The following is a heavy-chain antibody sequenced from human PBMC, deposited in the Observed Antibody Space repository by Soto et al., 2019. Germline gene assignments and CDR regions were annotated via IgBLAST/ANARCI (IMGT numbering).Heavy chain of an antibody. Sequence: PGESLKISCQGSGFIFTSYWIGWVRQMPGKGPEWMGIIYPSDSDARYGPSFQGQVTISADKSVNTAYLQWSSLRASDTAMYYCTRLPSSSFPFDYWGQGTLVTVSS. J-gene: IGHJ4*02. V-gene: IGHV5-51*01. CDR1: GFIFTSYW. D-gene: IGHD6-6*01. CDR2: IYPSDSDA. CDR3: TRLPSSSFPFDY.